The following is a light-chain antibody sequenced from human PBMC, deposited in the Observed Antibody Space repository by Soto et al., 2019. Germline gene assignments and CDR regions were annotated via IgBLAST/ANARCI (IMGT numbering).Light chain of an antibody. CDR3: QQYNSYPLT. Sequence: DIQMTQSPSTLSASVGDRVTITCRASQSISSWLAWYQQKPGKAPNPLIYKASSLESGVPSRFSGSGSGTEFTLTISRLQPDDFATYYCQQYNSYPLTFGGGTKVEIK. J-gene: IGKJ4*01. CDR2: KAS. V-gene: IGKV1-5*03. CDR1: QSISSW.